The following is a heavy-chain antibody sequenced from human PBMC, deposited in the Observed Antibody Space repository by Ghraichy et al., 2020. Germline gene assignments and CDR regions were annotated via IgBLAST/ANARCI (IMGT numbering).Heavy chain of an antibody. D-gene: IGHD3-10*01. J-gene: IGHJ5*02. CDR1: GGSISSSGYF. Sequence: SETLSLTCTVSGGSISSSGYFWGWIRQPPGKGLEWIGSFNYSGNTYYNPSLRSRLTISGDTSKSQFSLKLSSVTAADTAFYYCARRSSSGIDLWGQGTLVTVSS. CDR3: ARRSSSGIDL. V-gene: IGHV4-39*01. CDR2: FNYSGNT.